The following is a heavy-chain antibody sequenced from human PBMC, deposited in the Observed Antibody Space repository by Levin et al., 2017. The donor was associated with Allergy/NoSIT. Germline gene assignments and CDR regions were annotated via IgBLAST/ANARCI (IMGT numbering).Heavy chain of an antibody. CDR2: IYYSGST. V-gene: IGHV4-30-4*01. D-gene: IGHD2-15*01. Sequence: SETLSLTCTVSGGSISSGDYYWSWIRQPPGKGLEWIGYIYYSGSTYYNPSLKSRVTISVDTSKNHFSLKLSSVTAADTAVYYCARGVVVVAATSSYFDYWGQGTLVTVSS. CDR1: GGSISSGDYY. J-gene: IGHJ4*02. CDR3: ARGVVVVAATSSYFDY.